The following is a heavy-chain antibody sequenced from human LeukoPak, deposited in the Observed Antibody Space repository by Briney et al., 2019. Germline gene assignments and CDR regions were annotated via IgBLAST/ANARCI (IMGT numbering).Heavy chain of an antibody. CDR2: ISGSGGRT. D-gene: IGHD1-1*01. Sequence: GGSLRLSCAASGFTFSSYAMSWVRQAPGKGLEWVSAISGSGGRTYYADSVKGRFTISRDNSKNTLYLQMNSLRAEDTAVYYCAKAVAGTTVGDGFDIWGQGTTVTVSS. J-gene: IGHJ3*02. CDR1: GFTFSSYA. V-gene: IGHV3-23*01. CDR3: AKAVAGTTVGDGFDI.